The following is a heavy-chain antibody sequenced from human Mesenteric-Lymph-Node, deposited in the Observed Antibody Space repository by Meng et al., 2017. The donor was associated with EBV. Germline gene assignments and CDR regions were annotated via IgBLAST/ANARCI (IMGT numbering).Heavy chain of an antibody. CDR3: ARGRIFGVVID. CDR1: DVTLRGCH. Sequence: HPRGAGMSEPSLTPSFTCAGYDVTLRGCHWSWSRPPPGKGLECSEELNTTGTTNYTPSLKSRVTISVDTSKNQFSLKVSSVTAADTAVYYCARGRIFGVVIDWGQGTLVTVSS. D-gene: IGHD3-3*01. CDR2: LNTTGTT. J-gene: IGHJ4*02. V-gene: IGHV4-34*01.